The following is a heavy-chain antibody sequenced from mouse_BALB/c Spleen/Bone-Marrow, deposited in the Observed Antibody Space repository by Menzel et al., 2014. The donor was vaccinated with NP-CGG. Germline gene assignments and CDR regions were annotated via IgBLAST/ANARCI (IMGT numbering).Heavy chain of an antibody. CDR1: GYAFSSYW. CDR2: IYPGDGDT. CDR3: ARTGNLAWFAY. Sequence: VMLVESGAELVRPGSSVKISCKASGYAFSSYWMNWVKQRPGQGLEWIGQIYPGDGDTNYNGKFKGKATLTADKSCSTAYMQLSSLTSEDSAVYFCARTGNLAWFAYWGQGTLVTVSA. D-gene: IGHD2-1*01. V-gene: IGHV1-80*01. J-gene: IGHJ3*01.